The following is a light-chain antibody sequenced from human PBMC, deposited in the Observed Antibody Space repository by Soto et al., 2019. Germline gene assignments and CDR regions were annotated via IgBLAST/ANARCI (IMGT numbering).Light chain of an antibody. CDR3: MQGTHWPPT. CDR2: KAS. J-gene: IGKJ1*01. V-gene: IGKV2-30*01. Sequence: DVVMTQSPLSLPVTLGQPASISCRSSQSLVYRDGNADLNWFQQRPGQSPRRLIYKASKRDFGVPYRFSSRGSRTDFTLQINRVEAEDVRIYYCMQGTHWPPTFGRGTRVEIK. CDR1: QSLVYRDGNAD.